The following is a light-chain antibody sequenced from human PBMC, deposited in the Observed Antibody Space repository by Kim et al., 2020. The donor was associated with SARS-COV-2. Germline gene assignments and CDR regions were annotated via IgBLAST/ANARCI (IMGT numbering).Light chain of an antibody. Sequence: SSELTQDPAVSVALGQTVRITCQGDSLRNYYINWYQQKSGQAPVLVIYNKKDRPSGIPDRFSGSNSGNTASLTITGTQAEDEADYYCNSWDSSGDHLFGG. V-gene: IGLV3-19*01. CDR3: NSWDSSGDHL. J-gene: IGLJ2*01. CDR2: NKK. CDR1: SLRNYY.